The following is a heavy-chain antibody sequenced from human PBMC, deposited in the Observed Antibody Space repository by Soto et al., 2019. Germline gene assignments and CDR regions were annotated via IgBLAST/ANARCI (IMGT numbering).Heavy chain of an antibody. D-gene: IGHD3-10*01. Sequence: PGGSLSLSCAASGFTFSSYSMNWVRQAPGKGLEWVSSISSSSSYIYYAASVKGRFTISRDNAKNSLYLQMNSLRAEDTAVYYCAREAGSRWGHYYYYGMDVWGQGTTVTVPS. CDR3: AREAGSRWGHYYYYGMDV. CDR1: GFTFSSYS. V-gene: IGHV3-21*01. CDR2: ISSSSSYI. J-gene: IGHJ6*02.